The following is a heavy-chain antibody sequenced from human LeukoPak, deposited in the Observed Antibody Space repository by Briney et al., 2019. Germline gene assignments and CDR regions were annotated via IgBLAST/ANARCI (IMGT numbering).Heavy chain of an antibody. CDR3: ARDKSGSYFFPFDY. D-gene: IGHD1-26*01. CDR2: ISDRSSTK. CDR1: GFTFSSYS. J-gene: IGHJ4*02. Sequence: GSLRLSCAASGFTFSSYSMNWVCQAPGKGLEWVSYISDRSSTKYYADSVKGRFTISRDNAKNSVFLQMNSLRAEDTAVYYCARDKSGSYFFPFDYWGQGTLVTVSS. V-gene: IGHV3-48*01.